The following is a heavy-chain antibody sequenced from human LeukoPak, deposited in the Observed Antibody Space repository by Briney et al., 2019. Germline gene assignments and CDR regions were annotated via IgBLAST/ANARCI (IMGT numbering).Heavy chain of an antibody. D-gene: IGHD3-3*01. CDR2: IYTGGST. CDR3: ARAGLRFLEWSARFDP. CDR1: GGSISSYY. V-gene: IGHV4-4*07. Sequence: SETLSLTCTVSGGSISSYYWSWIRQPAGKGLEWIGRIYTGGSTNYNPSLKSRVTMSVDTSKNQFSLKLSSVTAADTAVYYCARAGLRFLEWSARFDPWGQGTLVTVSS. J-gene: IGHJ5*02.